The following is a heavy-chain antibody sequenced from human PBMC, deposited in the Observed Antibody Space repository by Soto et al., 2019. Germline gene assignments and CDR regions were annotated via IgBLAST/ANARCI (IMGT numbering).Heavy chain of an antibody. V-gene: IGHV4-4*07. CDR3: ARVAFSYFGMNV. D-gene: IGHD3-3*02. CDR1: GGAISSYY. Sequence: TXSLTCSVPGGAISSYYWSWVRQPAGKGLEWIGRVFSSGSTNYNASLKSRVTMSIDTSKNEVSLTLRSVTAADTAVYYCARVAFSYFGMNVWGPGTTVTVSS. CDR2: VFSSGST. J-gene: IGHJ6*02.